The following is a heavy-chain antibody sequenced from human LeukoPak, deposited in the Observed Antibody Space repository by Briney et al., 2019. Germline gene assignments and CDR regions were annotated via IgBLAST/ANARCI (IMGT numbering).Heavy chain of an antibody. D-gene: IGHD3-3*01. J-gene: IGHJ4*02. Sequence: ASVRVSCKASGYTYTSYYMHWVRHAPGQGLEWMGIINPSGGSTSYAQKFQGRVTMTRDTSTSTVYMELSSLRSEDTAVYYCARDIQGGQYYDFWSGYYTGMNYWGQGTLVTVSS. CDR1: GYTYTSYY. V-gene: IGHV1-46*01. CDR2: INPSGGST. CDR3: ARDIQGGQYYDFWSGYYTGMNY.